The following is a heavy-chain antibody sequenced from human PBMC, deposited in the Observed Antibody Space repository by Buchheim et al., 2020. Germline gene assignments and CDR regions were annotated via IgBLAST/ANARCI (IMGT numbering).Heavy chain of an antibody. CDR2: IYYSGST. D-gene: IGHD3-3*01. CDR3: ARCVPRHKTIWSGYSSAFDY. Sequence: QVQLQESGPGLVKPSQTLSLTCTVSGGSISSGGYYWSWIRQHPGKGLEWFGYIYYSGSTYYNPSLKSRVTISVDTSKNQFSLKRSSVTAADTAVYYCARCVPRHKTIWSGYSSAFDYWGQGTL. J-gene: IGHJ4*02. CDR1: GGSISSGGYY. V-gene: IGHV4-31*03.